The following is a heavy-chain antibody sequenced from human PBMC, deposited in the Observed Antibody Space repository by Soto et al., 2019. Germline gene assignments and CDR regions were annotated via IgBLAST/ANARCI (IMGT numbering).Heavy chain of an antibody. CDR3: AKHEGYCSSTSCSNFDY. V-gene: IGHV5-51*01. CDR1: GFSFTSYW. D-gene: IGHD2-2*01. J-gene: IGHJ4*02. CDR2: IYPGDSDT. Sequence: GESLKISCKGSGFSFTSYWIAWVRQMPGKGLEWMGIIYPGDSDTSYSPSFQGQVTISADKSISTAYLQWSSLKASDTAMYYCAKHEGYCSSTSCSNFDYRRQGPLVTVSS.